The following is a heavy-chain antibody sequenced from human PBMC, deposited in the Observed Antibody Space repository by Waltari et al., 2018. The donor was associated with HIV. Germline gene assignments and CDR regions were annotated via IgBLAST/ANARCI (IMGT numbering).Heavy chain of an antibody. Sequence: QITLKESGPTLVKPTQTLTLTCTFSGFSLSTRGVGVGWIRQPPGKALEWLALLYWNDEERYSPSLKSRLTITKHTSKNQVLLTMTDMDPVDTATYYCAHRLGSRTWYGNFDYWGQGILVSVSS. CDR3: AHRLGSRTWYGNFDY. CDR1: GFSLSTRGVG. J-gene: IGHJ4*02. D-gene: IGHD6-13*01. CDR2: LYWNDEE. V-gene: IGHV2-5*01.